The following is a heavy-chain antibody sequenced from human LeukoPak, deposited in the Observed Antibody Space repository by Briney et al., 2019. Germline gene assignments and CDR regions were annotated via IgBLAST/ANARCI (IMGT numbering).Heavy chain of an antibody. CDR3: ARDRGSSGLISYYYYGMDV. D-gene: IGHD3-22*01. V-gene: IGHV3-30-3*01. CDR1: GFTFSSYA. J-gene: IGHJ6*02. CDR2: ISYDGSNK. Sequence: GGSLRLSCAASGFTFSSYAMHWVRQAPGKGLEWVAVISYDGSNKYYADSVKGRFTISRDNSKNTLYLQMNSLRAEDTAVYYWARDRGSSGLISYYYYGMDVWGQGTTVTVSS.